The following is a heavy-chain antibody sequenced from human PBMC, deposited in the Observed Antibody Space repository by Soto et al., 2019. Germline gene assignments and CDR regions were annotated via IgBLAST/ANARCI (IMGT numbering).Heavy chain of an antibody. V-gene: IGHV1-58*02. CDR2: IVVGSGNT. J-gene: IGHJ4*02. CDR1: GFTFTSSA. D-gene: IGHD6-19*01. CDR3: AAKGHDAAGTDFDY. Sequence: SVKVSCKASGFTFTSSAMQWLRQARGQRLEWIGWIVVGSGNTNYAQKFQERVTITRDMSTSTAYMELSSLRSEDTAVYYCAAKGHDAAGTDFDYWGQGTLVTVSS.